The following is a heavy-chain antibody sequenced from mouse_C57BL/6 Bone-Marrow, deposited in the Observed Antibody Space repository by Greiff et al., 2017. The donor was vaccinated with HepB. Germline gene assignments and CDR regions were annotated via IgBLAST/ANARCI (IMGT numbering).Heavy chain of an antibody. Sequence: VQLQESGAELARPGASVKLSCKASGYTFTSYGISWVKQRTGQGLEWIGEIYPRSGNTYYNEKFKGKATLTADKSSSTAYMELRSLTSEDSAVYFCASIYYDYGGAWFAYWGQGTLVTVSA. CDR3: ASIYYDYGGAWFAY. J-gene: IGHJ3*01. CDR1: GYTFTSYG. V-gene: IGHV1-81*01. CDR2: IYPRSGNT. D-gene: IGHD2-4*01.